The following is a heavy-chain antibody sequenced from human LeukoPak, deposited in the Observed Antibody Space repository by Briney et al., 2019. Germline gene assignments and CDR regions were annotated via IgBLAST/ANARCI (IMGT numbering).Heavy chain of an antibody. J-gene: IGHJ5*02. D-gene: IGHD1-26*01. V-gene: IGHV4-34*01. Sequence: SETLSLTCAVYGGSFSGYYWSWIRQPPGKGLEWIGEINHSGSTNYNPSLKSRVTMSVDTSKNQFSLKLRSVTAADTAVYYCARDRSGSYSYNWFDPWGQGILVTVSS. CDR3: ARDRSGSYSYNWFDP. CDR2: INHSGST. CDR1: GGSFSGYY.